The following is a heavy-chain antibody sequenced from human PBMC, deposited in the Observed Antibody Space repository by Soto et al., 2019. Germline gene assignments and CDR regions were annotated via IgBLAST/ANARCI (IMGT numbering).Heavy chain of an antibody. CDR3: ARDLYPVTLYWYFAL. CDR1: GFTFSYYA. J-gene: IGHJ2*01. CDR2: ISYDGSNK. Sequence: QVQLAESGGGVVQPGRSLRLSCAASGFTFSYYAMHWVRQAPGKELEWVAVISYDGSNKYYADSVKGRFTISRDNSKNTLYLQMNSLRAEDTAVYYCARDLYPVTLYWYFALWGRGTLVTVSS. V-gene: IGHV3-30-3*01. D-gene: IGHD4-4*01.